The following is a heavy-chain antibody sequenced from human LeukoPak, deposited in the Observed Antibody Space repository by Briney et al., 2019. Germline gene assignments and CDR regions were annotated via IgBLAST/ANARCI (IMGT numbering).Heavy chain of an antibody. CDR3: ARKLLWQYNWFDP. J-gene: IGHJ5*02. Sequence: GASVKVSCKASGYTFTSYDINWVRQATGQGLEWMGWMNPNSGNTGYAQKFQGRVTMTRNTSISTAYMELSSLRSEDTAVYYCARKLLWQYNWFDPWGQGTLVTVSS. V-gene: IGHV1-8*01. CDR1: GYTFTSYD. CDR2: MNPNSGNT. D-gene: IGHD2-15*01.